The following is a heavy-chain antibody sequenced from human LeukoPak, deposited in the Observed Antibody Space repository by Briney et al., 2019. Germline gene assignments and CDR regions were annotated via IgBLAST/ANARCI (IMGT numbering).Heavy chain of an antibody. D-gene: IGHD6-19*01. CDR3: ARSPSWAVAGSDFDY. Sequence: GGSLRLSCAASGFTFSSYWMHWVRQAPGKGLVWVSGINTDGSSTSYADPVKGRFTISRDNAKNTLYLQMNSLRAEDTAVYYCARSPSWAVAGSDFDYWGQGTLVTVSS. V-gene: IGHV3-74*01. CDR2: INTDGSST. J-gene: IGHJ4*02. CDR1: GFTFSSYW.